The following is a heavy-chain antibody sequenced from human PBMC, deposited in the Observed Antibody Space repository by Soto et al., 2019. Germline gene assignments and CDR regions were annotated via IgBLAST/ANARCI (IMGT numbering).Heavy chain of an antibody. V-gene: IGHV3-33*01. CDR2: IWYDGNKI. CDR1: GFTFSSHG. Sequence: QVQLVESGGGVVQPGRSLRLSCAASGFTFSSHGIHWVGQAPGKGLEWVAVIWYDGNKINYADSVKGRFTISRDNSKSTLDLQMNSLRAEDTAVYYCARVVVVSASPVGYEMDVWGQGTTVIVSS. CDR3: ARVVVVSASPVGYEMDV. D-gene: IGHD2-15*01. J-gene: IGHJ6*02.